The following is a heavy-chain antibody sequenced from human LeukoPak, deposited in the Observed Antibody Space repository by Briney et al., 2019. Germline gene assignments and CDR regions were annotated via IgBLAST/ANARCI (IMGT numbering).Heavy chain of an antibody. D-gene: IGHD2-21*02. Sequence: SGGSLRLSCAASGFTFISYGMHWVRQAPGKGLEWVAVISYGGSNKYYTDSVKGRFTISRDNSKNTLYLQMNSLRAEDTAVYYCAKDRVEVTYFDYWGQGTLVTVSS. CDR3: AKDRVEVTYFDY. CDR1: GFTFISYG. V-gene: IGHV3-30*18. J-gene: IGHJ4*02. CDR2: ISYGGSNK.